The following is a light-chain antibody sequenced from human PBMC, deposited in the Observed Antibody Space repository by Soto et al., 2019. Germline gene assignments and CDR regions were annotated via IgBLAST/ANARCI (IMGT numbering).Light chain of an antibody. V-gene: IGLV2-14*01. J-gene: IGLJ1*01. CDR1: STDVGGYNF. CDR2: DVS. CDR3: CSYTSSGATYV. Sequence: QSALTQPASVSGSPGQSISIPCTGTSTDVGGYNFVSWYQQNPGKAPKLVIYDVSNRPSGISNRFSGSKSGNTASLTISGLQAEDEADYYCCSYTSSGATYVFGTGTKLTVL.